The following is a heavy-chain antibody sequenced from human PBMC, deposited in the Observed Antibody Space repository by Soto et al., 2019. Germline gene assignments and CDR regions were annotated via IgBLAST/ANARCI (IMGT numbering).Heavy chain of an antibody. J-gene: IGHJ4*02. V-gene: IGHV4-30-4*01. D-gene: IGHD2-15*01. CDR3: SRLGYCSGGSCHNY. Sequence: QVQLQESGPGLVKPSQTLSLTCTVSGGSISSDDYYWSWIRQPPGKGLEWIGHIHYSGSAHHNPSLKSRVNMSVDTSKSQFSLNLNSVTAADTAVYYCSRLGYCSGGSCHNYWGQGTLVTVSS. CDR1: GGSISSDDYY. CDR2: IHYSGSA.